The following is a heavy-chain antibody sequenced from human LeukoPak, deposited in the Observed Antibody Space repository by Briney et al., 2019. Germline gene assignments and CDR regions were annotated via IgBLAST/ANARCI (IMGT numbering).Heavy chain of an antibody. CDR1: GGSVSSGNYY. CDR2: SYTSGST. V-gene: IGHV4-61*02. Sequence: SETLSLTCTVSGGSVSSGNYYWSWVRQPAGKGLEWIGRSYTSGSTDYNPSLKSRVTISADTSKNQFSLKLSSVTAADTAVYYCARWRGGTFVDYFDYWGQGTLVRVSS. CDR3: ARWRGGTFVDYFDY. D-gene: IGHD1-26*01. J-gene: IGHJ4*02.